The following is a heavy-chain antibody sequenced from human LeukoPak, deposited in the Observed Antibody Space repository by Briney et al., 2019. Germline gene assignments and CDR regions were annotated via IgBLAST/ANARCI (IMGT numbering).Heavy chain of an antibody. J-gene: IGHJ4*02. Sequence: ASVKVSCKASGGTFSSYAIIWVRQAPGQGLEWMGGIIPIFGTANYAQKFQGRVTITADESTSTAYMELSSLRSEDTAVYCCATPAGYCSSTSCFSFDYWGQGTLVTVSS. V-gene: IGHV1-69*13. CDR2: IIPIFGTA. D-gene: IGHD2-2*01. CDR1: GGTFSSYA. CDR3: ATPAGYCSSTSCFSFDY.